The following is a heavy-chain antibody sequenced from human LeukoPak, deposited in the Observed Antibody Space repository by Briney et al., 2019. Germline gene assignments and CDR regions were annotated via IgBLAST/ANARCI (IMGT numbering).Heavy chain of an antibody. D-gene: IGHD6-13*01. J-gene: IGHJ5*02. Sequence: SETLSLTCTVSGGSISSSSYYWGWIRQPPGKGLEWIGSIYYSGSTYYNPSLKSRVTISVDTSKNQFSLKLSSVTAADTAVYYCAREYSSSWPPINWFDPWGQGTLVTVSS. CDR2: IYYSGST. CDR3: AREYSSSWPPINWFDP. V-gene: IGHV4-39*01. CDR1: GGSISSSSYY.